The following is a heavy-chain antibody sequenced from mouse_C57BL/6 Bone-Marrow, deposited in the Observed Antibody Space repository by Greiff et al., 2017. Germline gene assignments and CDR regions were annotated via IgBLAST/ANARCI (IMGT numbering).Heavy chain of an antibody. CDR2: IWSGGST. CDR1: GFSLTSYG. Sequence: QVQLQQSGPGLVQPSQSLSITCTVSGFSLTSYGVHWVRQSPGKGLEWLGVIWSGGSTDYNAAFISRLSISKDNSESQVFFKMNSLQADDTAIYYCAASYYSNYRFAYWGQGTLVTVSA. V-gene: IGHV2-2*01. CDR3: AASYYSNYRFAY. J-gene: IGHJ3*01. D-gene: IGHD2-5*01.